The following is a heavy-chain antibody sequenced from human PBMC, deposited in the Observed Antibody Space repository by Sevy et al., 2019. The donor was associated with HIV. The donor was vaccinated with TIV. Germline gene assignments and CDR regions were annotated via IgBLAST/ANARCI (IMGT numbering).Heavy chain of an antibody. V-gene: IGHV4-59*13. CDR3: ARGLLYYDFWSGYYMCDAFDI. J-gene: IGHJ3*02. CDR1: GGSISSYY. D-gene: IGHD3-3*01. Sequence: SETLSLTCTVSGGSISSYYWSWIRQPPGKGLEWIGYIYYSGRPNYNPSLKSRVTISVDTAKNQFSLKLSSVTAADTAVYYCARGLLYYDFWSGYYMCDAFDIWGQGTMVTVSS. CDR2: IYYSGRP.